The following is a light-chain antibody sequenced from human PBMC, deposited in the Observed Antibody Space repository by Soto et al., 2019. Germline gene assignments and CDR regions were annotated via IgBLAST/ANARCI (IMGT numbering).Light chain of an antibody. CDR1: QGVSTY. V-gene: IGKV1-8*01. J-gene: IGKJ3*01. CDR2: SAS. Sequence: AIWVTQSPSSFSASTGDRVTITCRASQGVSTYLAWYQQRPGMAPKLLIYSASTLQSRVPSRFSGSGRGTDFTLTISYLQSEDFATYYCQQYYSYPFTFGPGTKVDIK. CDR3: QQYYSYPFT.